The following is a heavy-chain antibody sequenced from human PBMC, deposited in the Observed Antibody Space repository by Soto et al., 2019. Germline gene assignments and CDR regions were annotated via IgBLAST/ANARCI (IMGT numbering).Heavy chain of an antibody. D-gene: IGHD3-22*01. CDR1: GYIFTGYY. CDR3: ATDQENYYDSSGYYYGY. J-gene: IGHJ4*02. V-gene: IGHV1-2*02. CDR2: INPNSGGT. Sequence: GASVKVSCKASGYIFTGYYMHWVRQAPGQGLEWMGYINPNSGGTNYAQKFQGRVTMTRDTSISTAYMELSRLRSDDTAVYYCATDQENYYDSSGYYYGYWGQGTLVTVYS.